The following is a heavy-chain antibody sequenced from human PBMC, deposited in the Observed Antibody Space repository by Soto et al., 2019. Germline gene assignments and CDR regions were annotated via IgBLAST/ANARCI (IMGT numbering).Heavy chain of an antibody. Sequence: ASVNGSWKSAGYTVSGYYIHWVRQAPGQGLEWMGWINPNSGGTNYAQKFQGRVTMTRDPSISTAYMELSRLRSDDTAVYYCASRPGASHVDYWGQGTMVTVSS. CDR2: INPNSGGT. V-gene: IGHV1-2*02. J-gene: IGHJ4*02. CDR1: GYTVSGYY. D-gene: IGHD3-10*01. CDR3: ASRPGASHVDY.